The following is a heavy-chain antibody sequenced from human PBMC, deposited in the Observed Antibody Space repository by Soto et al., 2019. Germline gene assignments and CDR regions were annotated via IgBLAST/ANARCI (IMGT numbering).Heavy chain of an antibody. Sequence: SETLSLTCTVSGGSISSYYWSWIRQPPGMGLEWIGNMYYNGNAYYNPSLKSRVSMSVDTSKNQFSLKLVSVTAADTAVYYCARHFVAVVIKGWGYWGQGTLVTVSS. CDR3: ARHFVAVVIKGWGY. CDR1: GGSISSYY. V-gene: IGHV4-59*04. D-gene: IGHD3-10*01. CDR2: MYYNGNA. J-gene: IGHJ4*02.